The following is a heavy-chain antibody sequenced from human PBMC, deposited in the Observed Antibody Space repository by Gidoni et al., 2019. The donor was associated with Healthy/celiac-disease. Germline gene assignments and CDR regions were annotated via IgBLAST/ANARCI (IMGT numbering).Heavy chain of an antibody. D-gene: IGHD6-19*01. V-gene: IGHV3-23*01. CDR3: AKGTGGSTGSGWGTDY. Sequence: EVQLLESGGGLVQPGGSLRLSCAASGFTFSSYAMSWVRQAPGKGLEWVSAISGSGGSTYYADSVKGRFTISRDNSKNTLYLQMNSLRAEDTAVYYCAKGTGGSTGSGWGTDYWGQGTLVTVSS. J-gene: IGHJ4*02. CDR1: GFTFSSYA. CDR2: ISGSGGST.